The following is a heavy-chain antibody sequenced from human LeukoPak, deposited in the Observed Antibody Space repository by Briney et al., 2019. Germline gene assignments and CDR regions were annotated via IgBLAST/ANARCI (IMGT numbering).Heavy chain of an antibody. J-gene: IGHJ4*02. CDR3: ARGSYDFWSGYYDY. CDR1: GFTFSSYA. V-gene: IGHV3-30-3*01. D-gene: IGHD3-3*01. Sequence: GGSLRLSCAASGFTFSSYAMHWVRQAPGKGLEWVAVISYDGSNKYCADSVKGRFTISRDNSKNTLYLQMNSLRAEDTAVYYCARGSYDFWSGYYDYWGQGTLVTVSS. CDR2: ISYDGSNK.